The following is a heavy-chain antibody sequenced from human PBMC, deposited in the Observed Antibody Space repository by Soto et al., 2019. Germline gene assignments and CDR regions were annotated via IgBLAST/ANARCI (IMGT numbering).Heavy chain of an antibody. Sequence: EASVKVSCKASGGTFSSYAISWVRQAPGQGLEWMGRIIPILGIANYAQKFQGRVTITADKSTSTAYMELSSLRSEDTAVYYCAGGGVRGVITRTRDYYGMDVWGQGTTVTVSS. V-gene: IGHV1-69*04. CDR3: AGGGVRGVITRTRDYYGMDV. CDR1: GGTFSSYA. CDR2: IIPILGIA. J-gene: IGHJ6*02. D-gene: IGHD3-10*01.